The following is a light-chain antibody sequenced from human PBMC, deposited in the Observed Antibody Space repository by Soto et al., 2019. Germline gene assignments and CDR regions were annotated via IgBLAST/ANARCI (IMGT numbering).Light chain of an antibody. CDR1: SSDIGNYHL. Sequence: QSALTQPASVSGSPGQSITISCTGTSSDIGNYHLVSWYQQHPGKVPKVIIYEGTKRPSGVSNRFSRSKSGNTASLTISGLQADDEADYYCSSYISSDVIFGGGTKLTVL. CDR2: EGT. CDR3: SSYISSDVI. V-gene: IGLV2-23*01. J-gene: IGLJ2*01.